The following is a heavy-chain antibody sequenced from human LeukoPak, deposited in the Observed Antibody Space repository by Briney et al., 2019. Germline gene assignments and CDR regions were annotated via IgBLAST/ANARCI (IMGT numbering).Heavy chain of an antibody. Sequence: GGSLRLSCAASGFTFSSYWMHWVRQAPGKGPEWVALISYDGGDKYYVDSVKGRFTISRGNSKNTLYLQMNSLRTEDTAMYYCAKVRYSSGWPEFDYWGQGTLVTVSS. D-gene: IGHD6-19*01. V-gene: IGHV3-30*18. CDR2: ISYDGGDK. CDR3: AKVRYSSGWPEFDY. CDR1: GFTFSSYW. J-gene: IGHJ4*02.